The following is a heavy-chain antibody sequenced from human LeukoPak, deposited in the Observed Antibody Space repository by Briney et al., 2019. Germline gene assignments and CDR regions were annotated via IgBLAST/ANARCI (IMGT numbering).Heavy chain of an antibody. V-gene: IGHV3-23*01. CDR3: AKEWLLAPDAFDI. D-gene: IGHD2-21*02. CDR1: GFTFSSYT. CDR2: ISGSGGST. Sequence: TGGSLRLSCAASGFTFSSYTMSWVRQAPGKGLEWVSAISGSGGSTYYADSVKGRFTISRDNSKNTLYLQMNSLRAEDTAVYYCAKEWLLAPDAFDIWGQGTMVTVSS. J-gene: IGHJ3*02.